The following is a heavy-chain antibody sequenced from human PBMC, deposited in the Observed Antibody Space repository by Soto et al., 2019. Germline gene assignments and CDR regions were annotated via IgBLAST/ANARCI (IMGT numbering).Heavy chain of an antibody. CDR2: VSASGSIT. D-gene: IGHD2-15*01. Sequence: PGGSLRLSWSASAFTFSSYDMNWVRQAPGKGLEWVSGVSASGSITSYADSAKGRFTISRDNAKNTVFLQMTGLRAEDTAVYFCAKGDCSGGRCYRGFDDWGQGT. J-gene: IGHJ4*02. CDR1: AFTFSSYD. CDR3: AKGDCSGGRCYRGFDD. V-gene: IGHV3-23*01.